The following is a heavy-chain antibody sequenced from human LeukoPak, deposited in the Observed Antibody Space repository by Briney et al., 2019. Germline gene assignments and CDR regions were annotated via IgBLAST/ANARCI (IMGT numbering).Heavy chain of an antibody. CDR1: GYTFTSYG. CDR2: ISAYNGNT. D-gene: IGHD3-3*01. Sequence: ASVKVSCKASGYTFTSYGISWVRQAPGQGLEWMGWISAYNGNTNYAQKLQGRVTMTTDTSTSTAYMELRGLRSDDTAVYYCAREKRITIFGVVMAPIDYWGQGTLVTVSS. V-gene: IGHV1-18*01. CDR3: AREKRITIFGVVMAPIDY. J-gene: IGHJ4*02.